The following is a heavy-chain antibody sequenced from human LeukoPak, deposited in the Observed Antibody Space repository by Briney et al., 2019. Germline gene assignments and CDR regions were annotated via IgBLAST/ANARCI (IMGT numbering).Heavy chain of an antibody. CDR2: ISSSSSSI. CDR1: GFPFSIYH. J-gene: IGHJ4*02. V-gene: IGHV3-48*01. Sequence: GSLRLSCTASGFPFSIYHMNWVRQIPGKGLEWASYISSSSSSIYYTDSVKGRFTISRDNAKNSLYLQLNSLRAEDTAVYYCARDSHYYESSGYNQGDFDYWGQGTVVTVSS. D-gene: IGHD3-22*01. CDR3: ARDSHYYESSGYNQGDFDY.